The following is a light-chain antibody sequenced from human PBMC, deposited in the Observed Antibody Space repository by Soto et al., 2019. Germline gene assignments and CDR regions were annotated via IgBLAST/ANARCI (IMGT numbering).Light chain of an antibody. J-gene: IGKJ1*01. V-gene: IGKV1-5*03. CDR1: QSISSW. CDR2: KAS. CDR3: QQYNSFPT. Sequence: DIQMTQSPSTLSASVGHRVTITCRASQSISSWLAWYQQKPGKAPKLLIYKASSLESGVPSRFSGSGSGTEFTLTISSLQPDDFATYYCQQYNSFPTFGQGTKVEIK.